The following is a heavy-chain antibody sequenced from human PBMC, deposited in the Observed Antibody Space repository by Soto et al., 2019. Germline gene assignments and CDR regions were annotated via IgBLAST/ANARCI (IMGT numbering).Heavy chain of an antibody. CDR2: IIPILGIA. CDR3: ASPAGTNGIYYMDV. J-gene: IGHJ6*03. D-gene: IGHD2-8*01. CDR1: GGTFSSYT. V-gene: IGHV1-69*02. Sequence: QVQLVQSGAEVKKPGSSVKVSCKASGGTFSSYTISWVRQAPGQGLEWMGRIIPILGIANYAQEFQGRVTITADKSTSTAYMELSSLRSEDTAVYYCASPAGTNGIYYMDVWGKGTTVTVSS.